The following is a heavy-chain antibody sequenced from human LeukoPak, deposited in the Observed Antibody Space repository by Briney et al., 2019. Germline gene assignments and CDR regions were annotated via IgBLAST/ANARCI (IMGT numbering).Heavy chain of an antibody. J-gene: IGHJ4*02. Sequence: GGSLRLSCAASGFTFSSYSMNWVRQAPGKGLEWVPHITASGTAMFYADSVKGCFTISRDNAKNSLYLQMNSLRDEDTAVYYCASSGSYRFDYWGQGTLVTVSS. CDR1: GFTFSSYS. CDR3: ASSGSYRFDY. D-gene: IGHD1-26*01. CDR2: ITASGTAM. V-gene: IGHV3-48*02.